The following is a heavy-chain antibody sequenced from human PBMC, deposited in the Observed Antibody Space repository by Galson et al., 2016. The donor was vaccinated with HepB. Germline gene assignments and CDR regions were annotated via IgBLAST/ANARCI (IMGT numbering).Heavy chain of an antibody. CDR1: GFTFSSYG. D-gene: IGHD3-22*01. V-gene: IGHV3-33*01. J-gene: IGHJ3*02. CDR3: ARKHETSGYADDFDM. Sequence: SLRLSCAASGFTFSSYGMHWVRQAPGKGLEWVAVIWYDGSNKYYADSVKGRFTISRDNSKNTLYLQMNSLRAEDTAVYYCARKHETSGYADDFDMWGQGTMVTVSS. CDR2: IWYDGSNK.